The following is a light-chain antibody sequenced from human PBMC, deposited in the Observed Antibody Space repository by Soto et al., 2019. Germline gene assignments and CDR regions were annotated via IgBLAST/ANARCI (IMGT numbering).Light chain of an antibody. CDR1: SSDVGGYNY. J-gene: IGLJ1*01. V-gene: IGLV2-8*01. CDR2: EVT. CDR3: SSYTTRSTPPYV. Sequence: QSALTQPPSASGSPGQSVTISCTGTSSDVGGYNYVSWYQQHPGKAPKLMIYEVTKRPSGVPDRFSGSKSGNTASLTVSGLLAEDEADYYCSSYTTRSTPPYVFGTGTKVT.